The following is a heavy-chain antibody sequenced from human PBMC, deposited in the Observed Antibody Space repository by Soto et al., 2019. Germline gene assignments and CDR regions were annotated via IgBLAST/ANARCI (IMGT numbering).Heavy chain of an antibody. CDR3: ARGRASGSYYLLDY. CDR2: INPNSGNI. J-gene: IGHJ4*02. Sequence: ASVKVSCKASGDTFTTYDINWVRQATGHGLEWMGWINPNSGNIGYAQRFQGRVTMTRDTAIRTAYMEVSSLRSDDTAVYYCARGRASGSYYLLDYWGQGTLVTVSS. V-gene: IGHV1-8*01. D-gene: IGHD3-10*01. CDR1: GDTFTTYD.